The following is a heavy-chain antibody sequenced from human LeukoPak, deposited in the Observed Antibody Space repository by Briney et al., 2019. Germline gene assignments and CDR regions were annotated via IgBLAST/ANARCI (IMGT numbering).Heavy chain of an antibody. CDR3: VRVKSNNWWGNFDY. V-gene: IGHV1-18*04. D-gene: IGHD1-20*01. CDR2: FSANTGNT. Sequence: GASVKVSCKAFGYTFTDYGITWVRQAPGQGLQWLGWFSANTGNTNYAQRFQGRVTMTIDTSTSTAYMELRSLGSDDTAVYYCVRVKSNNWWGNFDYWGQGTLVTVSS. J-gene: IGHJ4*02. CDR1: GYTFTDYG.